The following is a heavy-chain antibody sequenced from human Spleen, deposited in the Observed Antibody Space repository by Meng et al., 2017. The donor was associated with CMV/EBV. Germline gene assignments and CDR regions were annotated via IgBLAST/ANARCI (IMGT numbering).Heavy chain of an antibody. CDR3: ARDKGLLVGPTGSRPPNFYFDH. J-gene: IGHJ4*02. D-gene: IGHD1-1*01. CDR2: IHPHRDDT. V-gene: IGHV1-2*02. CDR1: GYTFTAHY. Sequence: ASVKVSCKASGYTFTAHYFHWVRQAPGQGLEWMGWIHPHRDDTNYAQQFQGRVTLTRDTSITTAYMELSTLRSDDTAVYYCARDKGLLVGPTGSRPPNFYFDHWGQGTPVTVSS.